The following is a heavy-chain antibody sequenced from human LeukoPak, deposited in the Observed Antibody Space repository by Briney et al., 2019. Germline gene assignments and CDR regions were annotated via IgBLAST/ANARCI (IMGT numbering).Heavy chain of an antibody. CDR1: GYTFTSYG. J-gene: IGHJ3*02. D-gene: IGHD3-3*01. V-gene: IGHV1-18*01. CDR2: ISAYNGNT. CDR3: ARPYDFTGASAFDI. Sequence: ASVKVSCKASGYTFTSYGISWVRQAPGQGLEWMGWISAYNGNTNYAQKLQGRVTMTTDTSTSTVYMEQSSLRSEDTAVYYCARPYDFTGASAFDIWGQGTMVTVSP.